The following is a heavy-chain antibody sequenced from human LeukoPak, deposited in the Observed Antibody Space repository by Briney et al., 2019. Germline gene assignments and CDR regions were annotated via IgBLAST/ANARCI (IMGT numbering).Heavy chain of an antibody. CDR3: ARTLWYYDSSGYFI. D-gene: IGHD3-22*01. Sequence: PSETLSLTCTVSGGSISSSSYYWGWIRQPPGKGLEWIGSIYYSGSTYCNPSLKSRVTISVDTSKNQFSLKLSSVTAADTAVYYCARTLWYYDSSGYFIWGQGTMVTVSS. CDR2: IYYSGST. CDR1: GGSISSSSYY. J-gene: IGHJ3*02. V-gene: IGHV4-39*01.